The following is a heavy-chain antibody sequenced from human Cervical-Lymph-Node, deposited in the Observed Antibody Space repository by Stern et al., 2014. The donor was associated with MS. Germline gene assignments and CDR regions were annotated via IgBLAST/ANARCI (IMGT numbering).Heavy chain of an antibody. J-gene: IGHJ4*02. V-gene: IGHV1-69*01. CDR2: IIPIFHTS. Sequence: VQLVQSGAGVMKSGSSVKVSCKASGGTFRDNAFNWVRQAPGQGLEWVGDIIPIFHTSIYAQKFQDRVTITADESTSTAFMELRSLRSDDTAVYYCARRLVIGYHYYFDYWGQGTLVTVSP. D-gene: IGHD2-21*01. CDR3: ARRLVIGYHYYFDY. CDR1: GGTFRDNA.